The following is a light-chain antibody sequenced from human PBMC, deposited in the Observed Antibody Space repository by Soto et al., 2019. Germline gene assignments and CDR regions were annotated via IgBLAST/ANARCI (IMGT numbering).Light chain of an antibody. V-gene: IGKV3-11*01. Sequence: ELVLTQSPATLSLSPGERATLSCRASQSVSSYLAWYQQKPGQAHRLLIYDASNRATCIPARFSGSVSGTDFTLTISSLEPEDFASYYCQQRSNWPPVTFGGGTKVEIK. J-gene: IGKJ4*01. CDR3: QQRSNWPPVT. CDR1: QSVSSY. CDR2: DAS.